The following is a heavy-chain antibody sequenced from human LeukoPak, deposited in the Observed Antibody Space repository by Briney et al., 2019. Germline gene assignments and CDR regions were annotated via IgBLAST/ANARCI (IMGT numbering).Heavy chain of an antibody. D-gene: IGHD3-22*01. CDR3: ARGHYYDSSGYAFDI. Sequence: SETLSLTCTVSGGSISSSNYWGWIRQPPGKGLEWIGYIYHSGSTYYNPSLKSRVTISVDRSKNQFSLKLSSVTAADTAVYYCARGHYYDSSGYAFDIWGQGTMVTVSS. CDR2: IYHSGST. V-gene: IGHV4-39*07. J-gene: IGHJ3*02. CDR1: GGSISSSNY.